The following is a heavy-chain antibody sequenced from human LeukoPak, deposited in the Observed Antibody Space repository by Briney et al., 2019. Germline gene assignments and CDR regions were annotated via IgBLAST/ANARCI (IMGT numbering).Heavy chain of an antibody. V-gene: IGHV4-34*01. J-gene: IGHJ4*02. Sequence: SETLSLTCAVYGGSFSGYYWSWIRQPPGKGLEWIGEINHSGSTNYNPSLKSRVTISVDTSKNQFSLKLSSVTAADTAVYYCARGWNRMVRGIIGYWGQGTLVTVSS. CDR3: ARGWNRMVRGIIGY. CDR1: GGSFSGYY. D-gene: IGHD3-10*01. CDR2: INHSGST.